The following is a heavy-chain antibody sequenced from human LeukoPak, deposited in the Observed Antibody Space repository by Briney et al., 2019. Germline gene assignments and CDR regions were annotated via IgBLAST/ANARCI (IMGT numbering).Heavy chain of an antibody. CDR2: ISSSSYI. D-gene: IGHD1-26*01. CDR3: ASAVGATTRNY. J-gene: IGHJ4*02. CDR1: GFTFSSYS. V-gene: IGHV3-21*01. Sequence: PGGSLRLSCAASGFTFSSYSMNWVRQAPGKGLEWVSSISSSSYIYYADSVKGRFTISRDNAKNSLYLQMNSLRAEDTAVYYCASAVGATTRNYWGQGTLVTVSS.